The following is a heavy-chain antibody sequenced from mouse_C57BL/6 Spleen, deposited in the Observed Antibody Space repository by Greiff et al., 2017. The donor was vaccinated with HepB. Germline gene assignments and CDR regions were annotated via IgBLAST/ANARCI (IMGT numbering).Heavy chain of an antibody. CDR3: ARKGTYYDYAMDY. J-gene: IGHJ4*01. CDR2: IYPGSGST. V-gene: IGHV1-55*01. Sequence: QVQLKQPGAELVKPGASVKMSCKASGYTFTSYWITWVKQRPGQGLEWIGDIYPGSGSTNYNEKFKSKATLTVDTSSSTAYMQLSSLTSEDSAVYYCARKGTYYDYAMDYWGQGTSVTVSS. D-gene: IGHD2-10*01. CDR1: GYTFTSYW.